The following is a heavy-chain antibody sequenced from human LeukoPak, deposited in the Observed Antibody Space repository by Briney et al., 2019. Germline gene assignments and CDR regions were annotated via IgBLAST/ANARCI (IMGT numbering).Heavy chain of an antibody. D-gene: IGHD4-11*01. CDR3: ARDAQRGFDYSNSLQY. V-gene: IGHV3-33*01. Sequence: PGGSLRLSCAAAGFTFSHYGMHWVRQAPGKGLEWVAVIWSDGTNKYYAASVKGRFTISRVDSNKTVYLQMNSLRPDDTGIYYCARDAQRGFDYSNSLQYWGQGTPVTVST. CDR2: IWSDGTNK. J-gene: IGHJ4*02. CDR1: GFTFSHYG.